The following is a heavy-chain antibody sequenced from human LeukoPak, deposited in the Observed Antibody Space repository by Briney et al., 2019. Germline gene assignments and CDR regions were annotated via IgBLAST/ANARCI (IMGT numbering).Heavy chain of an antibody. D-gene: IGHD2-2*01. V-gene: IGHV4-59*08. Sequence: SETLSLTCTVSGGSISSYYWSWLRQPPGKGLEWLGYIYYSGSTNYNPSLRSRVTISLDTSKNQFSLKLSSVTAADTAVYYCARGRYCSSTSCFYFDYWGQGTLVTVSS. CDR3: ARGRYCSSTSCFYFDY. CDR2: IYYSGST. CDR1: GGSISSYY. J-gene: IGHJ4*02.